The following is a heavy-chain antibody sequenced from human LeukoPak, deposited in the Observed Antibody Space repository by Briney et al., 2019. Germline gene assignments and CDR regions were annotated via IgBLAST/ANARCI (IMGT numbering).Heavy chain of an antibody. J-gene: IGHJ4*02. D-gene: IGHD3-22*01. CDR1: GFTVSSNY. CDR3: ASTIGDSSGYYGY. Sequence: PGGSLRLSCAASGFTVSSNYMSWVRQAPGKGLEWVSVIYSGGSTYYADSVKGRFTISRDNSKNTLYLQMNSLRAEDTAVYYCASTIGDSSGYYGYWGQGTLVTVSS. V-gene: IGHV3-66*01. CDR2: IYSGGST.